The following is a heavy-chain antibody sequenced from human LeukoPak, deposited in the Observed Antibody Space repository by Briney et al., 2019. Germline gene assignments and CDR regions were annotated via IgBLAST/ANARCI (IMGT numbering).Heavy chain of an antibody. CDR1: GFTVSSNY. J-gene: IGHJ4*02. D-gene: IGHD6-13*01. V-gene: IGHV3-53*01. CDR2: IYSGGST. Sequence: GESLKISCAASGFTVSSNYMSWVRQAPGKGLEWVSVIYSGGSTYYADSVKGRFTISRDNSKNTLYLQMNSLRAEDTAVYYCARAQQQPFDYWGQGTLVTVSS. CDR3: ARAQQQPFDY.